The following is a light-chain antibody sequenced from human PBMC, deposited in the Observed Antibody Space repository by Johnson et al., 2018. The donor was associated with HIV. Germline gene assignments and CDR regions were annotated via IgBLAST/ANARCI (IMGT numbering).Light chain of an antibody. CDR3: GTWDSSLRVGF. V-gene: IGLV1-51*01. CDR1: SSNIGHNY. CDR2: DNN. J-gene: IGLJ1*01. Sequence: QSALTQPPSMSAAPGQKVTISCSGSSSNIGHNYVSWYQHLPGTAPKLLIYDNNKRPSGIPDRFSGSKSGTYATLGITGLPTGDEADYYCGTWDSSLRVGFFGTVTKVTFL.